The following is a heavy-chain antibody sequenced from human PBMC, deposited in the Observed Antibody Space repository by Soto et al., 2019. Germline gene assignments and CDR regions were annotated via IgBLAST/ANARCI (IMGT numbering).Heavy chain of an antibody. Sequence: SETLSLTCTVSGGSISSGGYYWSWIRQHPGKGLEWIGYIYSSGSTYYNPSLKSRVTISVDTSKNQFSLKLSSVTAADTAVYYCARGAALGGDYYGMDVWGQGTTVTVSS. D-gene: IGHD6-6*01. CDR3: ARGAALGGDYYGMDV. CDR2: IYSSGST. J-gene: IGHJ6*02. CDR1: GGSISSGGYY. V-gene: IGHV4-31*03.